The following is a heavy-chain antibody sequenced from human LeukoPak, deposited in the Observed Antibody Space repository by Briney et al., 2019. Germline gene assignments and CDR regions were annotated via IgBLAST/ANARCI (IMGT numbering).Heavy chain of an antibody. V-gene: IGHV1-69*13. D-gene: IGHD3-16*02. Sequence: GASVKVSCKASGGTFSSYAISWVRQAPGQGLEWMGGIIPIFGTANYAQKFQGRVTITADESTSTAYMELSSLRSEDTAVYYCARVMDDYVWGSYRLYHFDYWGQGTLVTVSS. CDR1: GGTFSSYA. CDR2: IIPIFGTA. CDR3: ARVMDDYVWGSYRLYHFDY. J-gene: IGHJ4*02.